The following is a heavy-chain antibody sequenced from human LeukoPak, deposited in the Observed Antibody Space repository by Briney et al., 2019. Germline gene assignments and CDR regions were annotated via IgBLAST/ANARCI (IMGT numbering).Heavy chain of an antibody. CDR2: ISSSSSYI. V-gene: IGHV3-21*01. D-gene: IGHD3-16*02. CDR1: GFTFSSYS. CDR3: AIIMITFGGVIVTVNEIDY. J-gene: IGHJ4*02. Sequence: GGSLRLSCAASGFTFSSYSMNWVRQAPGKGLEWVSSISSSSSYIYYADSVKGRFTISRDNAKNSLYLEMNSLRAEDTAVYYCAIIMITFGGVIVTVNEIDYWGQGTLVTVSS.